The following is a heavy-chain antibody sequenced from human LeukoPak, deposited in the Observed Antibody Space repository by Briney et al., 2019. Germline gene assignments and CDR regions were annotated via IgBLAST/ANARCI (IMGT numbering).Heavy chain of an antibody. J-gene: IGHJ4*02. D-gene: IGHD3-22*01. CDR2: IKSKPSGGTI. CDR1: GFTFNNDW. Sequence: GGSLRLSYAASGFTFNNDWMNWVRQAPGKGLEWVGHIKSKPSGGTIDYAAPVKDRFTISRDDSKNTLYLQMNSLKTEDTAVYYCTTVYYYGSSGYLTHFDYWGQGTLVTVSS. V-gene: IGHV3-15*07. CDR3: TTVYYYGSSGYLTHFDY.